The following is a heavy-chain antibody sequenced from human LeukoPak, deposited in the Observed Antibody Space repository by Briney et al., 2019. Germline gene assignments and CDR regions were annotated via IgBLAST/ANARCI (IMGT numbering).Heavy chain of an antibody. Sequence: HPGGSLRLSCAASEFTFSNYAMHWVRQAPGKGLEWVAVISYDGSNKYYAESVKGRFTISRDNSKNTLYLQMSSLRVEDTAIYYCAKDSTTVTTGRGNFDYWGQGTLVTVSS. CDR2: ISYDGSNK. D-gene: IGHD4-17*01. CDR1: EFTFSNYA. V-gene: IGHV3-30-3*01. CDR3: AKDSTTVTTGRGNFDY. J-gene: IGHJ4*02.